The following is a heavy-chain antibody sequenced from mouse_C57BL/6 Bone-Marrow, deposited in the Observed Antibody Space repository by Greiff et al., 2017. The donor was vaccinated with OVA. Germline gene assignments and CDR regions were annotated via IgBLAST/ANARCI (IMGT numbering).Heavy chain of an antibody. J-gene: IGHJ4*01. D-gene: IGHD2-3*01. Sequence: VQLKQSGAELVRPGASVKLSCTASGFNIKDYYMHWVKQRPEQGLEWIGRIDPEDGDTEYAPKFQGKATMIADTSSNTAYLQLSSLTSEDTAVYYCTDGYFYAMDYWGQGTSVTVSS. CDR1: GFNIKDYY. CDR2: IDPEDGDT. V-gene: IGHV14-1*01. CDR3: TDGYFYAMDY.